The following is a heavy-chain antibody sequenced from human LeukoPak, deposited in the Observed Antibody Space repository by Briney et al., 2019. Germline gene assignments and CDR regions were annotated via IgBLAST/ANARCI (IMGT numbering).Heavy chain of an antibody. V-gene: IGHV4-30-4*08. J-gene: IGHJ4*02. D-gene: IGHD2-15*01. CDR1: GGSISSGDYY. CDR3: ARTGLPAAFDY. CDR2: IYYSGST. Sequence: SETLSLTCTVSGGSISSGDYYWSWIRQPPGKGLEWIGYIYYSGSTYYNPSLKSRVTISVDTSKNQFSLELSSVTAADTAVYYCARTGLPAAFDYWGQGTLVTVSS.